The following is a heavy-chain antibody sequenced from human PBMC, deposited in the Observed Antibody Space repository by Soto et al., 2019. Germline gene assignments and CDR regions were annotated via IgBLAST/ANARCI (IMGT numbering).Heavy chain of an antibody. V-gene: IGHV1-3*01. CDR2: INAGNGNT. J-gene: IGHJ4*02. Sequence: QVQLVQSGAEVKKPGASVKVSCKASGYTFTSYAMHWVRQAPGQRLEWMGWINAGNGNTKYSQKFQGRVTITRDTPPTTAYMDLSSLRSEDTPLYYCARGHYYHIHYYWGQGTLVTVSS. CDR3: ARGHYYHIHYY. CDR1: GYTFTSYA. D-gene: IGHD3-22*01.